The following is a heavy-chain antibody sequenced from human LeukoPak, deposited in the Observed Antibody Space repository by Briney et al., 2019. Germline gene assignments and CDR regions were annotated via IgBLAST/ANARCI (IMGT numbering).Heavy chain of an antibody. Sequence: GGSLRLSCAAFGFTFTTYAMNWVRQAPGKGLEWVSFVSDSGDITYYTDSVKGRFTISRDNSINTLWLQMSSLRAEDTAVYYCVKVGTTGTNNWFDSWGQGTLVTVSS. CDR1: GFTFTTYA. J-gene: IGHJ5*01. CDR3: VKVGTTGTNNWFDS. V-gene: IGHV3-23*01. D-gene: IGHD1-1*01. CDR2: VSDSGDIT.